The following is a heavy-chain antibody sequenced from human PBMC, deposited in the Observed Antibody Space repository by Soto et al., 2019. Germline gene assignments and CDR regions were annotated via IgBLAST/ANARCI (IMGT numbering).Heavy chain of an antibody. D-gene: IGHD2-15*01. CDR3: LGYCSGGSCYSQTQDAFDI. J-gene: IGHJ3*02. CDR1: GFTFSSYS. V-gene: IGHV3-48*01. Sequence: SLRLSCAASGFTFSSYSMNWVRQAPGKGLEWVSYISSSSSTIYYADSVKGRFTISRDNAKNSLYLQMNSLRAEDTAVYYCLGYCSGGSCYSQTQDAFDIWGQGTVVTVSS. CDR2: ISSSSSTI.